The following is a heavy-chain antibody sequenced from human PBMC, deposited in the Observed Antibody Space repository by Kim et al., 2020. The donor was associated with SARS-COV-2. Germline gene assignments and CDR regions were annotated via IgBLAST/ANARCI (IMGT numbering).Heavy chain of an antibody. Sequence: GGSLRLSCAASGFTFSSYAMSWVRQAPGKGLEWVSVISGTGESTYNADSVKGRITISRDNSKNTLYLQMNNLRAEDTASYYCARNYGSGSFAPFDYWGQG. CDR2: ISGTGEST. CDR1: GFTFSSYA. CDR3: ARNYGSGSFAPFDY. V-gene: IGHV3-23*01. D-gene: IGHD3-10*01. J-gene: IGHJ4*02.